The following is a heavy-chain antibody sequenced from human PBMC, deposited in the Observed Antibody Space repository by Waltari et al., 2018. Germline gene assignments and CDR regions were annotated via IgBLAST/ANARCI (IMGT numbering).Heavy chain of an antibody. D-gene: IGHD5-12*01. V-gene: IGHV4-39*01. J-gene: IGHJ3*01. CDR2: VSYSGTT. CDR1: GVSITSNRHY. CDR3: ATYIGASVGTAAFDV. Sequence: QLQLQESGPRLVRPSETLSLICRVSGVSITSNRHYWAWIRQSPGQGLEWIGTVSYSGTTYLSPSLKSRVSVSRDTSKNHVSLILGSVTAADMAVYYCATYIGASVGTAAFDVWGQGTMVTVSS.